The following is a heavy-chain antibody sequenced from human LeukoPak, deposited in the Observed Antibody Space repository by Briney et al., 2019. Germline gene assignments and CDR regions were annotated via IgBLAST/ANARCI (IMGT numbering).Heavy chain of an antibody. D-gene: IGHD3-10*01. V-gene: IGHV6-1*01. Sequence: SQTLSLTCAISGDSVSSNNAAWNWIRQSPSRGLEWLGRTYHTSKWYNDYAVSVKSRITLNPDTSRNQFSLQLSSVTPEDTAVYFCVRGSRGLIYYFDDWGQGTLVTVSS. CDR2: TYHTSKWYN. CDR3: VRGSRGLIYYFDD. CDR1: GDSVSSNNAA. J-gene: IGHJ4*02.